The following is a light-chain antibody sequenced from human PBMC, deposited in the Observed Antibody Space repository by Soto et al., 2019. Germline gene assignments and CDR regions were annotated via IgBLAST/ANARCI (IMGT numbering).Light chain of an antibody. CDR1: QRVSSN. V-gene: IGKV3-15*01. CDR3: QQYNNWPPYT. J-gene: IGKJ2*01. Sequence: EIVMTQSPATLSVSPGERATLSCRASQRVSSNLAWYQQKPGQAPRLLIYGASTRATGIPARFSGSGSGTDFTLTISSLQSEDFAVYYCQQYNNWPPYTFGQGTKLAIK. CDR2: GAS.